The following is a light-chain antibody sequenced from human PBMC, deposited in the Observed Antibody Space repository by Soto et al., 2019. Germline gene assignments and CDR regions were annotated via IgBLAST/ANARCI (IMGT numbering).Light chain of an antibody. CDR1: QNISSY. V-gene: IGKV3-20*01. CDR3: QQYGSSPVT. CDR2: GAS. Sequence: EIVLTQSPGTLSLSPGERATLSCRASQNISSYLGWYQQKLGQAPRLLIYGASARATGLPARFSGSGSGTDFTLTISTLEPEDFAVYYCQQYGSSPVTFGGGTKVDIK. J-gene: IGKJ4*01.